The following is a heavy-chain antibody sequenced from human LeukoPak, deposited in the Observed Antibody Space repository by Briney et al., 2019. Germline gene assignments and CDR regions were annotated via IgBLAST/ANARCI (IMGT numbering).Heavy chain of an antibody. Sequence: ASVKVSCKASGGTFSSYAINWVRQATGQGLEWMGWMNPNSGNTGYAQKFQGRVTMTRNTSISTAYMELSSLRSEDTAVYYCASGKKGLDYYDSSGYPHYYYYYGMDVWGQGTTVTVSS. CDR3: ASGKKGLDYYDSSGYPHYYYYYGMDV. D-gene: IGHD3-22*01. V-gene: IGHV1-8*02. CDR1: GGTFSSYA. CDR2: MNPNSGNT. J-gene: IGHJ6*02.